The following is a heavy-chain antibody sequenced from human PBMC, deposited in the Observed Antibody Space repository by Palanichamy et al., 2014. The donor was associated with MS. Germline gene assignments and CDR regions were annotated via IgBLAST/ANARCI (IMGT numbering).Heavy chain of an antibody. CDR1: GGTFSSYA. J-gene: IGHJ5*02. V-gene: IGHV1-69*02. D-gene: IGHD2-8*01. CDR3: TNGNWLDP. CDR2: IIPDLGKP. Sequence: QVQLVQSGAEVKKPGSSVKVSCKASGGTFSSYAISWVRQAPGQGLEWMGRIIPDLGKPTYVRRFQGRVTFTADMSTSTAYMELSSLRSEDTAVYYCTNGNWLDPWGQGTLVTVSS.